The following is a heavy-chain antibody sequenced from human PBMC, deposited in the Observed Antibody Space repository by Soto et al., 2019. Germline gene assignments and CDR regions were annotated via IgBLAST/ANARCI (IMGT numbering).Heavy chain of an antibody. Sequence: QITLKESGPPLVKPTQTLTLTCTFSGFSFNRSGMSVGWIRQPPGKGLEWLALIYWDGDKRYSPSLKTRLAISKDASRSQVVLTMTDLDPVNTATYYCAYSQADSRDYYRQFAFWGQGTRVTVSS. V-gene: IGHV2-5*02. D-gene: IGHD3-22*01. J-gene: IGHJ4*02. CDR3: AYSQADSRDYYRQFAF. CDR1: GFSFNRSGMS. CDR2: IYWDGDK.